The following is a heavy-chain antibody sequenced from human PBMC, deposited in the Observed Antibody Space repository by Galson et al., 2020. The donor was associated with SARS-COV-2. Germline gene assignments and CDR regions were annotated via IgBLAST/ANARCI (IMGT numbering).Heavy chain of an antibody. CDR2: ISWNSGSI. CDR3: LGGGGSSWFDP. V-gene: IGHV3-9*01. J-gene: IGHJ5*02. CDR1: GFTFDDYA. D-gene: IGHD3-16*01. Sequence: GGSLRLSCAASGFTFDDYAMHWVRQAPGKGLEWVSGISWNSGSIGYADSVKGRFTISRDNAKNSLYLQMNSLRAEDTALYYCLGGGGSSWFDPWGQGTLVTVSS.